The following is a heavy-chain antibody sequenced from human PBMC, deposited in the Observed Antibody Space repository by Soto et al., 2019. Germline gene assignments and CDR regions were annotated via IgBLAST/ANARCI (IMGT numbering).Heavy chain of an antibody. D-gene: IGHD3-10*01. V-gene: IGHV1-18*04. CDR1: GYTFTSYG. Sequence: ASVKVSCKASGYTFTSYGISWVRQAPGQGLEWMGWISAYNGNTNYAQKLQGRVTMTTDTSTSTAYMELRSLGSDDTAVYYCARGYGSGSYYNGGGFDPWGQGTLVTVSS. CDR2: ISAYNGNT. CDR3: ARGYGSGSYYNGGGFDP. J-gene: IGHJ5*02.